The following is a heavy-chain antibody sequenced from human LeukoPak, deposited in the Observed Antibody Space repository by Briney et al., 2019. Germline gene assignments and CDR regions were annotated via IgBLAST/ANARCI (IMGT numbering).Heavy chain of an antibody. CDR2: IKQDGSEK. Sequence: GGSLRLSCAASGFTFSSFWMNWVRQAPGKGLEWVANIKQDGSEKYYVDSVKGRFTISRDNAKNSLYLQMNSLRAEDTAVYYCARSSYTSSRFDYWGQGTLVTVSS. CDR3: ARSSYTSSRFDY. D-gene: IGHD6-13*01. V-gene: IGHV3-7*02. CDR1: GFTFSSFW. J-gene: IGHJ4*02.